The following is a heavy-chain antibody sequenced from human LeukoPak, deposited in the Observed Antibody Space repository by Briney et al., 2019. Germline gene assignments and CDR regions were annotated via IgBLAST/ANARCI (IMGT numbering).Heavy chain of an antibody. CDR2: VTGPGDTT. CDR1: GFTFTNYA. V-gene: IGHV3-23*01. Sequence: GGSLRLSCATSGFTFTNYAMNWVRQAPGKGLEWVSAVTGPGDTTYYPDSVKGRFFMSREDSKTTVYLQMNSLRAEDTAIYYCAKGAEIDLWGQGSLVTV. CDR3: AKGAEIDL. J-gene: IGHJ5*02. D-gene: IGHD3-16*01.